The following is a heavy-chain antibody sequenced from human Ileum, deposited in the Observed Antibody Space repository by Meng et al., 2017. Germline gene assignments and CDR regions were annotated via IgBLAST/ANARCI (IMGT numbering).Heavy chain of an antibody. J-gene: IGHJ4*02. V-gene: IGHV4-4*02. Sequence: VPLQGSGPGLVKPSGTLSLTCAGSGDSISSSGWWSWVRQPPGKGLEWIGQIYQSGSTNYNPSLKSRVTISIDRSENQLSLKLSSVTAADTAVYYCARHIVGPTPGMEYWGQGTLVTVSS. CDR2: IYQSGST. D-gene: IGHD1-26*01. CDR3: ARHIVGPTPGMEY. CDR1: GDSISSSGW.